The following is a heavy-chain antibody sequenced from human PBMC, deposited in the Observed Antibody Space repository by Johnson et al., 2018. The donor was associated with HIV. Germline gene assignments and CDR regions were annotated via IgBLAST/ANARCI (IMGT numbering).Heavy chain of an antibody. V-gene: IGHV3-33*08. CDR1: GFSFSSYG. J-gene: IGHJ3*02. D-gene: IGHD4-17*01. CDR2: IWYDGSNK. CDR3: ARDSTPWGGDYVGYAFDI. Sequence: QVQLVESGGGVVQPGRSLRLSCAASGFSFSSYGMHWVRQAPGKGLEWVAVIWYDGSNKYYADSVKGRFTISRDNSKNTLYLQMRSLRAEDTAVYYCARDSTPWGGDYVGYAFDIWGQGTMVAVSS.